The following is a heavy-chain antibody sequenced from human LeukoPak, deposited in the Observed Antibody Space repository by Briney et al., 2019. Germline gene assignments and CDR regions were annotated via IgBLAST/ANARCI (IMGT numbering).Heavy chain of an antibody. CDR3: ANIPSSSAPLFDY. V-gene: IGHV3-48*01. CDR1: GFTFSSYS. Sequence: ESGGSLRLSCAASGFTFSSYSMNWVRQAPGKGLEWVSYISSSSSTIYYADSVKGRFTISRDNSKNTLYLQMNSLRAEDTAVYYCANIPSSSAPLFDYWGQGTLVTVSS. D-gene: IGHD6-6*01. J-gene: IGHJ4*02. CDR2: ISSSSSTI.